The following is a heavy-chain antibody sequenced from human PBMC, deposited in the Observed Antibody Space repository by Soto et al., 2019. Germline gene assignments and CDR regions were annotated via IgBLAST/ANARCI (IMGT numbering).Heavy chain of an antibody. CDR2: IYYSGST. Sequence: PSETLSLTCTVSGGSISSYYWSWTRQPPGKGLEWIGYIYYSGSTNYNPSLKSRVTISVDTSKNQFSLKLSSVTAADTAVYYCAREVRDDFWSGYFNWFDPWGQGTLVTLSS. V-gene: IGHV4-59*01. CDR1: GGSISSYY. D-gene: IGHD3-3*01. J-gene: IGHJ5*02. CDR3: AREVRDDFWSGYFNWFDP.